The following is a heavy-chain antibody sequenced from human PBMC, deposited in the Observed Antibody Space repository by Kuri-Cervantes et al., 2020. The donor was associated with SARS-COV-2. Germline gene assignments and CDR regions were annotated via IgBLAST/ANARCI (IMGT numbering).Heavy chain of an antibody. V-gene: IGHV3-23*01. J-gene: IGHJ4*02. Sequence: GGSLRLSCAASGFTFSSYAMSWVRQAPGKGLEWVSAISGSGGSTYYADSVKGRFTISRDNSKNTLYLQMNSLRAEDTAAYYCAKDSLLEVKFDYWGQGTLVTVSS. D-gene: IGHD1-1*01. CDR2: ISGSGGST. CDR3: AKDSLLEVKFDY. CDR1: GFTFSSYA.